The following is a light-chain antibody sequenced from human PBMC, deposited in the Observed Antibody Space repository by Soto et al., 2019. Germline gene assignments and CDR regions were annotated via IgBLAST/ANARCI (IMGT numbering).Light chain of an antibody. J-gene: IGKJ4*01. CDR2: GAS. Sequence: ELVLTQSPGTLSLSPGERATLSCRASQSVSSSYLAWYQQKPGQAPRLLIYGASSRATGIPDRFSGSGSGTDFTLTISSLEPEDFAVYYCQQFSSYPLTFGGGTKVDIK. CDR3: QQFSSYPLT. V-gene: IGKV3-20*01. CDR1: QSVSSSY.